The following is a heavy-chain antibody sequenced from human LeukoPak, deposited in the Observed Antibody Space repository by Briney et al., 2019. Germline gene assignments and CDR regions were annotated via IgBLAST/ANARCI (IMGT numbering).Heavy chain of an antibody. V-gene: IGHV3-21*01. Sequence: GGSLRVSCAASGFTFSSYSMIWVRQGPGKGLEWVSSISSSSSYIYYADSVKGRFTISRDNAKNSLYLQMNSLRAEDTAVYYCARDRYDFWSGFDYWGQGTLVTVSS. D-gene: IGHD3-3*01. J-gene: IGHJ4*02. CDR3: ARDRYDFWSGFDY. CDR1: GFTFSSYS. CDR2: ISSSSSYI.